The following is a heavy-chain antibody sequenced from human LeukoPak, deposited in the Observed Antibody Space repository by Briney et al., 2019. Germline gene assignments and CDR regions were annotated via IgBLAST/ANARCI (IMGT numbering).Heavy chain of an antibody. J-gene: IGHJ4*02. CDR2: ISSSGSTI. V-gene: IGHV3-48*03. CDR1: GFTFSSYE. D-gene: IGHD3-22*01. CDR3: ARDFLPGYYDSSGSTY. Sequence: PGGSLRLSCAASGFTFSSYEMNWVRQAPGKGLEWVSYISSSGSTIYYADSVKGRFTISRDNAKNSLYLQMNSLRAEDTAVYYCARDFLPGYYDSSGSTYWGRGTLVTVSS.